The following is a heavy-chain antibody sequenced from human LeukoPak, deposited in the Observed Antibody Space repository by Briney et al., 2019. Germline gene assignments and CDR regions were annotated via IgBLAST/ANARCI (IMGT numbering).Heavy chain of an antibody. Sequence: GGSLRLSCAASGFTFNSYGMHWVRQAPGKGLEWVADIWFDGKNEHFADSVKGRFTISRDNSKNTMYLQINSLRVEDPAVYYCARDRHCVKGICHSPPGMDVWGQGTTVTVSS. D-gene: IGHD6-13*01. J-gene: IGHJ6*02. CDR3: ARDRHCVKGICHSPPGMDV. CDR2: IWFDGKNE. CDR1: GFTFNSYG. V-gene: IGHV3-33*01.